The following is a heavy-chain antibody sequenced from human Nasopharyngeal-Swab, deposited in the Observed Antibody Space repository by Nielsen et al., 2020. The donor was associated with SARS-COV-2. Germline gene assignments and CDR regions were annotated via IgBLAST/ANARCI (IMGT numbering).Heavy chain of an antibody. CDR1: GFTFSSYA. D-gene: IGHD3-22*01. J-gene: IGHJ3*02. V-gene: IGHV3-23*01. Sequence: GGSLRLSCAASGFTFSSYAMSWVRQAPGKGLEWVSAISGSGGSTYYADSVKGRFTISRDNSKNTLYLQVNSLRAEDTAVYYCAKDYYDSSGYHPDAFDIWGQGTMVTVSS. CDR2: ISGSGGST. CDR3: AKDYYDSSGYHPDAFDI.